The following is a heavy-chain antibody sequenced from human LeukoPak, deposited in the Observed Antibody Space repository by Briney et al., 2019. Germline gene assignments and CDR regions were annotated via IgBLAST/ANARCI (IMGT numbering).Heavy chain of an antibody. Sequence: GGSLRLSCAASGSTFSSYSMNWVRQAPGKGLEWVSSISSSSSYIYYADSVKGRFTISRDNAKNSLYLQMNSLRAEDTAVYYCARDGSIAAAGTIIDYWGQGTLVTVSS. CDR3: ARDGSIAAAGTIIDY. J-gene: IGHJ4*02. CDR1: GSTFSSYS. CDR2: ISSSSSYI. D-gene: IGHD6-13*01. V-gene: IGHV3-21*01.